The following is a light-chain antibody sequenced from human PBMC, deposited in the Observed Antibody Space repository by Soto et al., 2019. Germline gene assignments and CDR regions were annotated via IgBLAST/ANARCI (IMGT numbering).Light chain of an antibody. CDR3: SSYASTSTPCV. CDR1: SSDIGGHNY. Sequence: QSVLTQPASVPGSPGQSITVSCTGTSSDIGGHNYVSWYQQHPGKAPKLIIYEVSNRPSGVSNRFSGSKSGNTASLTISGLQAEDEADYYCSSYASTSTPCVFGTGTKVTVL. J-gene: IGLJ1*01. CDR2: EVS. V-gene: IGLV2-14*01.